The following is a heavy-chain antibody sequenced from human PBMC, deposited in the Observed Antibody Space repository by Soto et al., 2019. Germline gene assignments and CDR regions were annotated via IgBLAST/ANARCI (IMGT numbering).Heavy chain of an antibody. CDR2: IRSKAKSYAT. Sequence: EVQLVESGGGLVQPGGSLKLSCAASGFTFSGSAMHWVRQASGKGLEWVGRIRSKAKSYATAYAASVKGRFIISRDDSKNTAYLQMNSLKTEDAAVYYCTRPNGDDAFDIRGQGTMVTVSS. CDR1: GFTFSGSA. CDR3: TRPNGDDAFDI. V-gene: IGHV3-73*01. D-gene: IGHD3-10*01. J-gene: IGHJ3*02.